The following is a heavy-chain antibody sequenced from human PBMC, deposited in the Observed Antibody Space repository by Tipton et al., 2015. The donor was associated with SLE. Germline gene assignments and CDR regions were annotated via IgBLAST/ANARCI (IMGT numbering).Heavy chain of an antibody. D-gene: IGHD3-10*01. V-gene: IGHV4-4*09. CDR1: GGSISNYY. Sequence: TLSLTCTVSGGSISNYYWSWVRQPPGKGLEWIGFIYNGGRTRYNPSLESRVTMSVDTSKNQFSLRLSSVTAADTAVYYCARRVYFGAGSYDSWGQGTLVTVSS. CDR3: ARRVYFGAGSYDS. J-gene: IGHJ4*02. CDR2: IYNGGRT.